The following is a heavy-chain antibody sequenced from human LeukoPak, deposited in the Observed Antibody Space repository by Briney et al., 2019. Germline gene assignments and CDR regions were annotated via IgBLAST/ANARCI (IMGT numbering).Heavy chain of an antibody. Sequence: ASVKVSCKASGYTFTSYYMHWVRQAPGQGLEWMGIINPSGGSTSYAQKFQGRVTMTRNTSISTAYMELSSLRSEDTAVYYCAREGELRLGDWGQGTLVTVSS. V-gene: IGHV1-46*01. D-gene: IGHD1-7*01. CDR1: GYTFTSYY. CDR2: INPSGGST. J-gene: IGHJ4*02. CDR3: AREGELRLGD.